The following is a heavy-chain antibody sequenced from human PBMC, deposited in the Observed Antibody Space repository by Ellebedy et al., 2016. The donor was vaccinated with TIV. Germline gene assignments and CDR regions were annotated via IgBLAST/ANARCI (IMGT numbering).Heavy chain of an antibody. J-gene: IGHJ5*02. CDR2: INHSGST. CDR1: GGSFSGYY. V-gene: IGHV4-34*01. Sequence: SETLSLTXAVYGGSFSGYYWSWIRQPPGKGLEWIGEINHSGSTNYNPSLKSRVTISVDTSKNQFSLKLRSVTAADTAVYYCARGRYSSGWYDDWGQGTLVTVSS. D-gene: IGHD6-19*01. CDR3: ARGRYSSGWYDD.